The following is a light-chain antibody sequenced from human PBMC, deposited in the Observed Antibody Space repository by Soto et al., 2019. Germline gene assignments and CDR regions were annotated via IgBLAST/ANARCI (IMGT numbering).Light chain of an antibody. CDR3: CSYAGSYKV. CDR1: SSDVGGYNY. CDR2: DVG. Sequence: QSALTQPRSVSGSPGQSVTISCTGTSSDVGGYNYVSWYQQHPGKAPKLMIYDVGKRPSGVPDRFSGSKSGNTASLTISGLQAEDEADYYCCSYAGSYKVFGTGTKVTVL. J-gene: IGLJ1*01. V-gene: IGLV2-11*01.